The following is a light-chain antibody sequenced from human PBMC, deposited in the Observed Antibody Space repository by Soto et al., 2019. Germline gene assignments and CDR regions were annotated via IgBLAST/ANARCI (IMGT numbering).Light chain of an antibody. CDR2: EVS. Sequence: QSALTQPASVSGSPGQSITISCTGTNSDVGGYNFVSWYQQHPGKAPKLMIYEVSDRPSGVSDRFSGSKSGNTASLTISGLXADDEADYYCSSYTSSSTLDVFGAGTKVTVL. V-gene: IGLV2-14*01. CDR1: NSDVGGYNF. CDR3: SSYTSSSTLDV. J-gene: IGLJ1*01.